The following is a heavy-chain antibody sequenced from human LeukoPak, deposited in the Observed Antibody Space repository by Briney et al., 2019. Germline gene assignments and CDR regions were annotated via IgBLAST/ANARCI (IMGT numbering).Heavy chain of an antibody. J-gene: IGHJ4*02. CDR1: GCSFTSYW. CDR3: ASRKKGMATAGFDY. D-gene: IGHD5-24*01. V-gene: IGHV5-51*01. CDR2: IYPGDSDT. Sequence: GESLKISCKGSGCSFTSYWIGWVRQMPGKGLEGMGIIYPGDSDTRYSPSFEGQVIISAEKSISTAYLQWSSLKASDTALYYCASRKKGMATAGFDYWGQGTLVTVSS.